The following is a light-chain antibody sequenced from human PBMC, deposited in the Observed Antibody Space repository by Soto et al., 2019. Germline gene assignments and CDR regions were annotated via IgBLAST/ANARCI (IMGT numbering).Light chain of an antibody. CDR2: GSS. J-gene: IGKJ5*01. CDR3: QQYNDWPRT. Sequence: EIVLTQSPATLSVSPGESVTLSCRASQLFSSNLAWYQRRPGQAPRPLIYGSSTRATGVPARFSGSASGTEFTLTISSLQSEDFGVYYCQQYNDWPRTFGQGTRLEIK. V-gene: IGKV3-15*01. CDR1: QLFSSN.